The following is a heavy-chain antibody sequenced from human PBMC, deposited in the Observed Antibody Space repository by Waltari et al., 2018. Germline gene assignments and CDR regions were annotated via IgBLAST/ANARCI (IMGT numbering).Heavy chain of an antibody. D-gene: IGHD3-3*01. CDR1: GYTFTDYY. J-gene: IGHJ4*02. V-gene: IGHV1-69-2*01. CDR3: ATGGWSGTIDY. Sequence: EVQLVQYGAEVKKPGATVKISCKASGYTFTDYYMHWVQQAPGKGLEWMGRVDPEDGETIYAEKCQGIVTITADTSTDTAYMELSSLRSEDTAVYYCATGGWSGTIDYWGQGTLVTVSS. CDR2: VDPEDGET.